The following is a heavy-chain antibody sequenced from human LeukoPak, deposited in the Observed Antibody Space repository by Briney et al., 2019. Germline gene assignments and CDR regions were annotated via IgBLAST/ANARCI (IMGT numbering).Heavy chain of an antibody. V-gene: IGHV4-4*02. D-gene: IGHD3/OR15-3a*01. CDR3: ATRYDFWSGYYHFDY. CDR2: IYHSGST. CDR1: GGSISSSNW. Sequence: SGTLSLTCAVSGGSISSSNWWSWVRQPPGKGLEWIGEIYHSGSTNYIPSLKSRVTISVDKSKNQFSLKLSSVTAADTAVYYCATRYDFWSGYYHFDYWGQGTLVTVSS. J-gene: IGHJ4*02.